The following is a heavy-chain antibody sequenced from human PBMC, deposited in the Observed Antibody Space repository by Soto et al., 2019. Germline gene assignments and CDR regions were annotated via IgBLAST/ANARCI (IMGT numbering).Heavy chain of an antibody. CDR1: GFSSSPFW. J-gene: IGHJ4*02. CDR3: TGGSGWLGTD. CDR2: IKQDGSEE. D-gene: IGHD6-19*01. V-gene: IGHV3-7*04. Sequence: EVQLVESGGGLVQPGGSLRLSCADSGFSSSPFWMTWVRQAPGKGLEWVALIKQDGSEELYVDSVKGRFTISRDNAKNSVYLQMDSLRVEDTAVYYCTGGSGWLGTDGGQGPLVTVSS.